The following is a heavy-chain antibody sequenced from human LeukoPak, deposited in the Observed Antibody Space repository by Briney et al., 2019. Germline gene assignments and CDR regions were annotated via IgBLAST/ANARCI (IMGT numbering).Heavy chain of an antibody. J-gene: IGHJ4*02. D-gene: IGHD1-20*01. V-gene: IGHV4-34*01. Sequence: PSETLSLTCAVYGGSFSGYYWSWIRQPPGKGLEWIGEINHSGSTNYNPSLKSRVTISVDTSKNQFSLKLSSVTAADTAVYYCPRGRYIWSYWGQGTLVTVSS. CDR2: INHSGST. CDR1: GGSFSGYY. CDR3: PRGRYIWSY.